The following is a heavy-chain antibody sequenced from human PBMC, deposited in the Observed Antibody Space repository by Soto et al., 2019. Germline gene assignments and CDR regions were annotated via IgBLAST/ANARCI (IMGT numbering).Heavy chain of an antibody. V-gene: IGHV1-18*04. CDR2: ISAYNGNT. D-gene: IGHD4-4*01. J-gene: IGHJ5*02. CDR1: GYTFISSY. Sequence: ASVKVSCKASGYTFISSYITWVRQAPGQGLEWMGWISAYNGNTNVPQNLQGRVILTTDTSTDTAYMELRSLRSDDTAMYYCARVSSTGQPPYHWLDPWGQGTRGTVSS. CDR3: ARVSSTGQPPYHWLDP.